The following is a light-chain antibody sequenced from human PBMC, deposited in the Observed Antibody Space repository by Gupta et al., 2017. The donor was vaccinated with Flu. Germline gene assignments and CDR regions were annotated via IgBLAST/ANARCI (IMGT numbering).Light chain of an antibody. CDR3: QQRTNWPRT. Sequence: EVVLTQSPATLSFSPGERATLSCRASQTVSTYLAWYQHKPGQAPRLLIYDASNRATGIPARFRGSGSGTDFTLTISSLEPEDVAVYYCQQRTNWPRTFGGGTKVEIK. CDR1: QTVSTY. V-gene: IGKV3-11*01. J-gene: IGKJ4*02. CDR2: DAS.